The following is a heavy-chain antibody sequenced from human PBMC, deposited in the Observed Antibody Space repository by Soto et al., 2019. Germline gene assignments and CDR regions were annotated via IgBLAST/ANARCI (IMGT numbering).Heavy chain of an antibody. D-gene: IGHD2-2*01. V-gene: IGHV1-18*01. CDR2: ISAYNGNT. CDR3: ARGIVVVPAAMMDYYYGMDV. Sequence: ASVKVSCKASGYTFTRYGISWVRQAPGQGLEWMGWISAYNGNTNYAQKLQGRVTMTTDTSTSTAYMELRSLRSDDTAVYYCARGIVVVPAAMMDYYYGMDVWGQGTTVTVSS. J-gene: IGHJ6*02. CDR1: GYTFTRYG.